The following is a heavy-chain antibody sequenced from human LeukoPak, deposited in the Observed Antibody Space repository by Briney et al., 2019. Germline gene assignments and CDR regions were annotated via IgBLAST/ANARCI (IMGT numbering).Heavy chain of an antibody. Sequence: GGSLRLSCAASGFTVSSYAMHWVRQAPGKGLEWVAVISYDGSNKYYADSVKGRFSISRDNSKNRLYLQMNSLRGDDTAVYYCAKDGRSRHDWGQGILVTVSS. CDR3: AKDGRSRHD. CDR2: ISYDGSNK. D-gene: IGHD2-2*01. CDR1: GFTVSSYA. J-gene: IGHJ4*02. V-gene: IGHV3-30*04.